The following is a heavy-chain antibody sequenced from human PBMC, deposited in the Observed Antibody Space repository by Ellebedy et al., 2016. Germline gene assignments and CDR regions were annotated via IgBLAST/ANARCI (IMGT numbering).Heavy chain of an antibody. CDR1: GGSISSYY. Sequence: SETLSLXXSVSGGSISSYYWSWIRQPPGKGLEWIGYIYNSGSTNYNPSLKSRVTISVDTSKNQFSLKLSSVIAADTAVYYCASPPAGHKFDYWGQGTLVTVS. D-gene: IGHD1-14*01. J-gene: IGHJ4*02. CDR3: ASPPAGHKFDY. V-gene: IGHV4-59*01. CDR2: IYNSGST.